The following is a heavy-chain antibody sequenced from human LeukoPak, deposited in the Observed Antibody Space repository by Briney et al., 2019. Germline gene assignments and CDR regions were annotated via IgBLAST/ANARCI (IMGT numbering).Heavy chain of an antibody. Sequence: GASLRLSCAASGFTFSDYWLAWVRQAPGKGLEWVANIWTDGSDKYHVDAVRGRFTICRDNAQNSLNLQMNSLRAEDSAVYYCASWGVNAGLDRWGQGTLVTVAS. CDR3: ASWGVNAGLDR. D-gene: IGHD3-10*01. CDR2: IWTDGSDK. V-gene: IGHV3-7*01. CDR1: GFTFSDYW. J-gene: IGHJ5*02.